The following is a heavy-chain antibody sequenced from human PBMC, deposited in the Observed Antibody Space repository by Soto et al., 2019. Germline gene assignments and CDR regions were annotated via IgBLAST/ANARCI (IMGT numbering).Heavy chain of an antibody. Sequence: ASVKVSCKASGYTFTGYYMHWVRQAPGQGLEWMGWINPNSGGTNYAQKFQGRVTMTRDTSISTAYMELSRLRSDDTAVYYCARVIGTLYDFWSGYYTGPYYGMDVWGQGTTVTVSS. CDR1: GYTFTGYY. D-gene: IGHD3-3*01. J-gene: IGHJ6*02. CDR2: INPNSGGT. CDR3: ARVIGTLYDFWSGYYTGPYYGMDV. V-gene: IGHV1-2*02.